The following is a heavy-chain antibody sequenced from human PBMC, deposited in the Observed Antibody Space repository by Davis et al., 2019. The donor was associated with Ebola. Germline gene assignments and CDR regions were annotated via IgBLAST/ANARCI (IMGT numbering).Heavy chain of an antibody. CDR2: ISYDESNK. CDR1: GFTFSSYA. J-gene: IGHJ4*02. V-gene: IGHV3-30-3*01. Sequence: GESLKISCAASGFTFSSYAMHWVRQAPGKGLEWVAVISYDESNKYYADSVKGRFTISRDNSKNTLYLQMNSLRAEDTAVYYCARGMRRYCSSTSCYTSGDYWGQGTLVTVSS. D-gene: IGHD2-2*02. CDR3: ARGMRRYCSSTSCYTSGDY.